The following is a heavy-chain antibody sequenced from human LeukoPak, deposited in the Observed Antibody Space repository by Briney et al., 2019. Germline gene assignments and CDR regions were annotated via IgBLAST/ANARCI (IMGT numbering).Heavy chain of an antibody. V-gene: IGHV4-34*01. D-gene: IGHD1-1*01. CDR2: INHSGST. CDR1: GGSFSGYY. Sequence: PSETLSLTCAVYGGSFSGYYWSWIRQPPGKGLEWIGEINHSGSTNYNPSLKSRVTISVDTSKNQFSLKLSSVTAADTAVYYCARPVSKMTTANWFDPRGQGTLVTVSS. CDR3: ARPVSKMTTANWFDP. J-gene: IGHJ5*02.